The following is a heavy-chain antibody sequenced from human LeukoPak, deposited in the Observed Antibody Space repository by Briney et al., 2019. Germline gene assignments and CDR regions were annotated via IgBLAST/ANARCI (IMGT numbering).Heavy chain of an antibody. CDR1: GFTVSSNY. V-gene: IGHV3-66*02. CDR2: IYSGGST. D-gene: IGHD6-6*01. Sequence: GGSLRLSCAASGFTVSSNYMSWVRQAPGKGLEWVSVIYSGGSTYYADSVKGRFTISRDNSKNTLYLQVNSLRAEDTAVYYCARDIDSSSSHFDYWGQGTLVTVSS. CDR3: ARDIDSSSSHFDY. J-gene: IGHJ4*02.